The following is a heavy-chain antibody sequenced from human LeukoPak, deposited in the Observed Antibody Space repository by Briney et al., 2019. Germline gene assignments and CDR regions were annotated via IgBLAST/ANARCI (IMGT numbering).Heavy chain of an antibody. J-gene: IGHJ5*02. CDR3: ARRGCYSPNGFDP. CDR1: GYTFTGYY. D-gene: IGHD2-15*01. V-gene: IGHV1-2*02. CDR2: INPNSGGT. Sequence: ASVKVSCKASGYTFTGYYMYLVRQAPAPGLEWKGWINPNSGGTNYAQKFQGRVTMNRDTSISTAYMKLSRLRSDDTAVYYCARRGCYSPNGFDPWGQGTLVTVSS.